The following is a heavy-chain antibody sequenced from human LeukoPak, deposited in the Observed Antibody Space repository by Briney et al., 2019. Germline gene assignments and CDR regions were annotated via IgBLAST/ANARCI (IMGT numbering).Heavy chain of an antibody. D-gene: IGHD1-14*01. Sequence: GESLKISCKGSGYSFTSYWIGWVRQMPGKGLEWMGIIYPGDSDTRYSPSFQGQVTISADKSISTAYLQWSSPKASDTAMYYCARHPGSAYYYYYYMDVWGKGTTVTVSS. CDR1: GYSFTSYW. V-gene: IGHV5-51*01. J-gene: IGHJ6*03. CDR3: ARHPGSAYYYYYYMDV. CDR2: IYPGDSDT.